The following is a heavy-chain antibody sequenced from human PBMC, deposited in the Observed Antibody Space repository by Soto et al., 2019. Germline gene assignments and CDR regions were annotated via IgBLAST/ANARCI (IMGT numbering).Heavy chain of an antibody. CDR1: GFTFSSYA. CDR2: ISGSGGGT. CDR3: AKHLSNGSPDY. V-gene: IGHV3-23*01. D-gene: IGHD2-15*01. J-gene: IGHJ4*02. Sequence: EVQLLESGGALVQPGGSLRLSCAASGFTFSSYAMSWVRQAPGKGLEWVSLISGSGGGTYYAASVKGRFTISRENSKNSLYLQMTSLRAEDTVVFYCAKHLSNGSPDYWGQGTLVTVSS.